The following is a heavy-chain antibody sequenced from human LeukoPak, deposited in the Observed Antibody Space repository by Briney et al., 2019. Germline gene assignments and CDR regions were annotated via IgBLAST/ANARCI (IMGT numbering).Heavy chain of an antibody. J-gene: IGHJ3*02. V-gene: IGHV3-21*01. Sequence: GGSLRLSCAASGFTFSSYSMNWVRQAPGKGLEWVSSISSSSSYIYYADSVKGRFTISRDNDKNSLYLQMNSLRAEDTAVYYCARSIAVAGNPDIWGQGTMVTVSS. D-gene: IGHD6-19*01. CDR1: GFTFSSYS. CDR3: ARSIAVAGNPDI. CDR2: ISSSSSYI.